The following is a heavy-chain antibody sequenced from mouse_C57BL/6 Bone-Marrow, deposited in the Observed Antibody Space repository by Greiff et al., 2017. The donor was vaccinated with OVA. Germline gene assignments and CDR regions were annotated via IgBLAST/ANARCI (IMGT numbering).Heavy chain of an antibody. CDR3: ARSGKPYAMDY. Sequence: VQLVESGAELVKPGASVKISCKASGYAFSSYWMNWVKQRPGKGLEWIGQIYPGDGDTNYNGKFKGKATLTADKSSSTAYMQLSSLTSEDSAVYFCARSGKPYAMDYWGQGTSVTVSS. CDR1: GYAFSSYW. J-gene: IGHJ4*01. D-gene: IGHD3-2*02. CDR2: IYPGDGDT. V-gene: IGHV1-80*01.